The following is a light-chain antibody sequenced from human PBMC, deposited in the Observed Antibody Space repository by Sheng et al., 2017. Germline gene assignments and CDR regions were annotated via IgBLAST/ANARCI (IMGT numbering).Light chain of an antibody. Sequence: QSALTQPRSVSGSPGQSVTISCTGTSSDVGAYNYVSWYQQHPGKAPKVIIYDVSERPSGVPDRFSGSKYGNTASLTISGLQAEDEADYYCCSFVRRFLVLFFGTGT. CDR1: SSDVGAYNY. V-gene: IGLV2-11*01. CDR3: CSFVRRFLVLF. J-gene: IGLJ1*01. CDR2: DVS.